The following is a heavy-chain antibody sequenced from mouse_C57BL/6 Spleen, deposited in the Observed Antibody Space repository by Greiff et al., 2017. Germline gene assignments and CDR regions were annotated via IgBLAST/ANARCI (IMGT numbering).Heavy chain of an antibody. CDR1: GFTFSSYA. D-gene: IGHD2-5*01. V-gene: IGHV5-4*03. Sequence: DVKLVESGGGLVKPGGSLKLSCAASGFTFSSYAMSWVRQTPEKRLEWVATISDGGSYTYYPDNVKGRFTISRDNAKNNLYLQMSHLKSEDTAMYYCAVSNPGYFDYWGQGTTLTVSS. CDR3: AVSNPGYFDY. CDR2: ISDGGSYT. J-gene: IGHJ2*01.